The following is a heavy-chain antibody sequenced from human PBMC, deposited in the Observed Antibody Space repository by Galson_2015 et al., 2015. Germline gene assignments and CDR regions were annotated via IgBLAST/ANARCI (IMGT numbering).Heavy chain of an antibody. CDR2: IKQDGSEK. J-gene: IGHJ4*02. CDR3: AKDIVGDIAVAGPFDY. D-gene: IGHD6-19*01. V-gene: IGHV3-7*03. Sequence: SLRLSCAASGFTFSSYWMSWVRQAPGKGLEWVANIKQDGSEKYYVDSVKGRFTISRDNAKNSLYLQMNSLRAEDTAVYYCAKDIVGDIAVAGPFDYWGQGTLVTVSS. CDR1: GFTFSSYW.